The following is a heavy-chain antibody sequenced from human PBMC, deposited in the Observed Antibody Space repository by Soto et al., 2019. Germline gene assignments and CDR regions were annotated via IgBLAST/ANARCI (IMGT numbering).Heavy chain of an antibody. D-gene: IGHD1-26*01. Sequence: SETLSRTFAVSGGSIRSSNWWSWVRQTPGRGLEWIGEISHSGSTNYNPSLKSRVTISVDKSKNQFSLKLSSVTAADTAVYDCARDLAIVGATDWFDHWGQGTLVT. V-gene: IGHV4-4*02. CDR2: ISHSGST. CDR1: GGSIRSSNW. CDR3: ARDLAIVGATDWFDH. J-gene: IGHJ5*02.